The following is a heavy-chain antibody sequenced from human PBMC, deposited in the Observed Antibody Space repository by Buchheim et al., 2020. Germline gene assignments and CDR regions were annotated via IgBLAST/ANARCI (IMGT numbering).Heavy chain of an antibody. D-gene: IGHD3-16*01. J-gene: IGHJ4*02. CDR2: VQYRGAT. Sequence: QVQLRQSGPGLVKPSETLSLTCGVSGGPITDFYWSWIRQRPGKGLEWLGYVQYRGATNYNPSLKGRVSMSRDTSKSEFYLRLSAVTAADTAVYFCAGGDTGGLDHWGPGT. CDR3: AGGDTGGLDH. CDR1: GGPITDFY. V-gene: IGHV4-59*03.